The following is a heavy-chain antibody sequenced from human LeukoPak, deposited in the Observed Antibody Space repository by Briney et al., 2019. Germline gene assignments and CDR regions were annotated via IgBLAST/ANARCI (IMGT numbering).Heavy chain of an antibody. D-gene: IGHD6-19*01. J-gene: IGHJ4*02. Sequence: PGGSLRLPCAASGFTVSSTYMSWVRQAPGKGLEWVSVIYSGGSTYYADSVKGRFTISRDNSKNTLYLQMNSLRAEDTAVYYCAKRYSSSPADPGYWGQGTLVTVSS. CDR3: AKRYSSSPADPGY. V-gene: IGHV3-53*01. CDR1: GFTVSSTY. CDR2: IYSGGST.